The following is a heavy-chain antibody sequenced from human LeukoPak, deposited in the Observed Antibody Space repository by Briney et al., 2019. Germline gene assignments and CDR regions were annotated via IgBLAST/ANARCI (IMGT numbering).Heavy chain of an antibody. Sequence: ASVKVSCKASGYTFTSYAISWVRQAPGQGLEWMGGIIPVFGTANYAQKFQGRVTITADESTSTAYMELSSLRSEDTAVYYCASGQLPPSLPDYWGQGTLVTVSS. D-gene: IGHD2-2*01. CDR1: GYTFTSYA. CDR3: ASGQLPPSLPDY. CDR2: IIPVFGTA. V-gene: IGHV1-69*13. J-gene: IGHJ4*02.